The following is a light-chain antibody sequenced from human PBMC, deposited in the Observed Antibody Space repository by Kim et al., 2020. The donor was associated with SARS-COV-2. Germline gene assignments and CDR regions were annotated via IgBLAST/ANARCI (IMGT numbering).Light chain of an antibody. Sequence: VMTQTPLYLSVTPGQPASISCKSSESLLHTDGKTYLYWYLQKPGQSPKLLMYDISNRFSGVPDRFSGSGSGTDFTPHISRVEAEDVGIYYCLQAIDLYTFGQGTKLEI. V-gene: IGKV2-29*02. CDR3: LQAIDLYT. CDR2: DIS. CDR1: ESLLHTDGKTY. J-gene: IGKJ2*01.